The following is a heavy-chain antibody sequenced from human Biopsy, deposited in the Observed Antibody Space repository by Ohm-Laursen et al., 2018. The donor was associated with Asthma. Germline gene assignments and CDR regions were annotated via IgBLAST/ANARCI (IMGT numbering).Heavy chain of an antibody. V-gene: IGHV3-30*19. D-gene: IGHD3-3*01. CDR1: VLTFSSYG. Sequence: SLRLSCTAAVLTFSSYGMVWVRLAPGKGLEWVALISNDGANKFYADSVQGRFTISRDNSKNTLYLQMHSLKIEDTAVYFCARQVKSTVFGVSYKKFDFWGQGTLVAVSS. CDR2: ISNDGANK. CDR3: ARQVKSTVFGVSYKKFDF. J-gene: IGHJ4*02.